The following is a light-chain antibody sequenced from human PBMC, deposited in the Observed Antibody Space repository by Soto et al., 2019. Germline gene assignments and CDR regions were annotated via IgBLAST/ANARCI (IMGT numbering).Light chain of an antibody. J-gene: IGKJ3*01. CDR1: QSVLYSSNNKNY. CDR3: QQYYDTPFT. CDR2: WAS. V-gene: IGKV4-1*01. Sequence: DIVMTQSPDSLAVSLGERATINCKSSQSVLYSSNNKNYLAWFQQKPGQPPKLLIYWASTRESGVPDRFSGSGSGTDFTLTISSLQAEDVAVYYCQQYYDTPFTFGPGTKVDIE.